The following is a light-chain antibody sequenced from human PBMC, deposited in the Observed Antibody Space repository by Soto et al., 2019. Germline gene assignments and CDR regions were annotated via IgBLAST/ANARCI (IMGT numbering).Light chain of an antibody. CDR3: QQFGNSPWT. CDR1: QSVPNTY. V-gene: IGKV3-20*01. J-gene: IGKJ1*01. CDR2: GAS. Sequence: EIVLSQSPGIMSLSPGERATLSCRASQSVPNTYFAWYQQKPGQPPRLLISGASHRANGIPDRFSGSGSGTDFTLTISRLEPEDFAVYFCQQFGNSPWTFGQGTRVEI.